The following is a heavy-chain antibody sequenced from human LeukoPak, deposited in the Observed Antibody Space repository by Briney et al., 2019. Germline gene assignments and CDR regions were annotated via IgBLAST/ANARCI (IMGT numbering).Heavy chain of an antibody. CDR1: GFSFNDYE. CDR3: ARDRYDSRGCAFDY. CDR2: ISNNGNSI. J-gene: IGHJ4*02. D-gene: IGHD3-22*01. V-gene: IGHV3-48*03. Sequence: GGSLRLSCAASGFSFNDYEMNWFRQAPGKGLEWVAYISNNGNSIFYPDSVKGRFTISRDNVKNSLFLQMSSLRAEDTAVYYCARDRYDSRGCAFDYWGQGTQVTVSS.